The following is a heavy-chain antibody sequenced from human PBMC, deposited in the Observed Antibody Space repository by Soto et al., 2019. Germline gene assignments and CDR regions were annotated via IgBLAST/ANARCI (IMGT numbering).Heavy chain of an antibody. J-gene: IGHJ6*03. V-gene: IGHV1-2*04. CDR1: GYTFTGYY. CDR2: SNPNSGGT. CDR3: ARGGTEGWFLSRYYYYYYMDV. D-gene: IGHD1-7*01. Sequence: AAVKVSCKASGYTFTGYYILWVRQARGQGLEWMGWSNPNSGGTNYAQKFQGWVTMTRDTSTSTAYMELSRLRSDDTAVYYCARGGTEGWFLSRYYYYYYMDVWGKGTTVTVSS.